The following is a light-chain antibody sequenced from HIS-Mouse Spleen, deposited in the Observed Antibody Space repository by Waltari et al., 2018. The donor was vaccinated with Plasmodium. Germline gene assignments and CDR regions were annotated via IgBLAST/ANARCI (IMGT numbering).Light chain of an antibody. CDR1: RSDVGGYNY. V-gene: IGLV2-8*01. CDR2: EVS. CDR3: SSYAGSNNLV. J-gene: IGLJ2*01. Sequence: QSALTQPPSASGSPGQSVTIPCTGTRSDVGGYNYVSWYQQPPGQAPKLMIYEVSKRPSGVPDRFSGSKSGNTASLTVSGLQAEDEADYYCSSYAGSNNLVFGGGTKLTVL.